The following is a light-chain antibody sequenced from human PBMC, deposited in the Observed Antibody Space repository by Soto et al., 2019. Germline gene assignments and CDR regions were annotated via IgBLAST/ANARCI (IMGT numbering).Light chain of an antibody. CDR3: QQSYSTPRT. J-gene: IGKJ1*01. CDR1: QSISSY. V-gene: IGKV1-39*01. CDR2: SSS. Sequence: DIQLTQFPSSRSAPVVDRATITCRASQSISSYPNCYKQKPGEAPNLLIYSSSSLQSGVLSRFSGSVSGTDFTLTISSLQPEDFATYYCQQSYSTPRTFGQGTKVEIK.